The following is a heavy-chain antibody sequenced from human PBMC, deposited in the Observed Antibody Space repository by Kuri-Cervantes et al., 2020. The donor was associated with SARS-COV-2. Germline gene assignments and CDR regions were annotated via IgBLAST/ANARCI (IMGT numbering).Heavy chain of an antibody. CDR3: ARGRVVVPAAFDY. CDR2: INHSGST. CDR1: GGSISSYY. Sequence: ESLKISCTVSGGSISSYYWSWIGQPPGKGLEWIGEINHSGSTNYNPSLKSRVTISVDTSKNQFSLKLSSVTAADTAVYYCARGRVVVPAAFDYWGQGTLVTVSS. V-gene: IGHV4-34*01. J-gene: IGHJ4*02. D-gene: IGHD2-2*01.